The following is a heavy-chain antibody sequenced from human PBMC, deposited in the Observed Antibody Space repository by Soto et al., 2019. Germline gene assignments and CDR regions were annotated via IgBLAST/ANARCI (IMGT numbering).Heavy chain of an antibody. V-gene: IGHV4-39*07. CDR1: GASISIGTDY. Sequence: SETLSLTCSISGASISIGTDYWGWIRQPPGKGLEWIGNIHYSGSTYYNPSLKSRVTISVDTTKNQFSLKLRSVTAADTAVYYCARRVPGITTDYWGQGIQVTVSS. CDR3: ARRVPGITTDY. CDR2: IHYSGST. D-gene: IGHD4-4*01. J-gene: IGHJ4*02.